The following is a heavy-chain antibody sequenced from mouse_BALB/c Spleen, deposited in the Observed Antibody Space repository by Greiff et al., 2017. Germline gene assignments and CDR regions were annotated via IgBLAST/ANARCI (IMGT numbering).Heavy chain of an antibody. CDR1: GFTFSSFG. D-gene: IGHD2-1*01. CDR3: ARESNYGNYGLFAY. J-gene: IGHJ3*01. CDR2: ISSGSSTI. Sequence: EVQRVESGGGLVQPGGSRKLSCAASGFTFSSFGMHWVRQAPEKGLEWVAYISSGSSTIYYADTVKGRFTISRDNPKNTLFLQMTSLRSEDTAMYYCARESNYGNYGLFAYWGQGTLVTVSA. V-gene: IGHV5-17*02.